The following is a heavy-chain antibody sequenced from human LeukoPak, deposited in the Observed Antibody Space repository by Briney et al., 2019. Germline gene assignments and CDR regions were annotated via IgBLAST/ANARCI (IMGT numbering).Heavy chain of an antibody. J-gene: IGHJ4*02. D-gene: IGHD5-24*01. Sequence: GGSLRLSCAPSGFIFSSYSMNWARQARGGGREWVSSISSSSSYIYYADSVKGRFTISRDNAKNSLYLQMNSLRAEDTAVYYCARGSGYNSDYWGQGTLVTVSS. CDR1: GFIFSSYS. V-gene: IGHV3-21*01. CDR3: ARGSGYNSDY. CDR2: ISSSSSYI.